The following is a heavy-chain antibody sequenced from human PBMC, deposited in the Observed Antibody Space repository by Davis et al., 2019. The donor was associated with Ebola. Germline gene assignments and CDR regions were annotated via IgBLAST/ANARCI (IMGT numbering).Heavy chain of an antibody. Sequence: SETLSLTCTVSGGSISSSSSYWCWIRQPPVFSLLRIANVYNSGRIDYNPSLKSRVTISVDKSKNQFSLKLSSVTAADTAVYYCARDRTIFEVVNGMDVWGQGIRVTVSS. D-gene: IGHD3-3*01. J-gene: IGHJ6*02. CDR3: ARDRTIFEVVNGMDV. V-gene: IGHV4-39*07. CDR1: GGSISSSSSY. CDR2: VYNSGRI.